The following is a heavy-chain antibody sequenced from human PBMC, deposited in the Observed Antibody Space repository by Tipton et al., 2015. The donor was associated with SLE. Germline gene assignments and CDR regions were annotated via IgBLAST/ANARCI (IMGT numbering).Heavy chain of an antibody. CDR2: IYRSGST. J-gene: IGHJ4*02. CDR1: GGSISSGGYY. D-gene: IGHD6-6*01. V-gene: IGHV4-31*03. CDR3: AGGYSSSNLDY. Sequence: TLSLTCTVSGGSISSGGYYWSWIRQHPGKGLEWIGYIYRSGSTYYNPSLKSRVTISVDTSKTQFSLKLSSVTAADTAVYYCAGGYSSSNLDYWGQGTLVTVSS.